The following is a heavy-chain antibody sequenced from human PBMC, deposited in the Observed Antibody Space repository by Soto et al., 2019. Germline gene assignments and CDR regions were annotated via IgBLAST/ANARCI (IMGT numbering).Heavy chain of an antibody. CDR3: ARTGDFWWFDP. D-gene: IGHD3-3*01. J-gene: IGHJ5*02. CDR1: GFSLSNARMG. V-gene: IGHV2-26*01. CDR2: IFSNDEK. Sequence: QVTLKESGPVLVKPTETLTLTCTVSGFSLSNARMGVSWIRQPPGNALEWLAHIFSNDEKSYSTSLKSRLTISKDTSKRQVVLTMTNMDPVDTATYYCARTGDFWWFDPWGQGTLVTVSS.